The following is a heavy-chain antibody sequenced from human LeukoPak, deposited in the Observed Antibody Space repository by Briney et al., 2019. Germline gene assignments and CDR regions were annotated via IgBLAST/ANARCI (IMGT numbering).Heavy chain of an antibody. CDR2: IYHSGST. CDR3: ARDIRLGTGDY. D-gene: IGHD2-8*02. J-gene: IGHJ4*02. CDR1: GGSISSGGYS. V-gene: IGHV4-30-2*01. Sequence: SETLSLTCAVSGGSISSGGYSWSWIRQPPGKGLEWIGYIYHSGSTYYNPSLKSRVTISVDKSKNQFSLKLSSVTAADTAVYYCARDIRLGTGDYWGQGTLVTVSS.